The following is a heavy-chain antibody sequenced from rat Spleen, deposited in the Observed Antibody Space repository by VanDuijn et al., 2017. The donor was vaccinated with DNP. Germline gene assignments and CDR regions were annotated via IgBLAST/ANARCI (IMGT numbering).Heavy chain of an antibody. CDR3: ATDSSQDD. D-gene: IGHD1-2*01. CDR1: GITFSDHN. V-gene: IGHV5-25*01. CDR2: ISTGGGNT. J-gene: IGHJ2*01. Sequence: EVQLVESGGDLVQPGRSLKLSCAVSGITFSDHNMAWVRQAPKKGLEWVASISTGGGNTYYRDSVKGRFSLSRDNAKSTLYLQMDSLRSEDTATYYCATDSSQDDWGQGVMVTVSS.